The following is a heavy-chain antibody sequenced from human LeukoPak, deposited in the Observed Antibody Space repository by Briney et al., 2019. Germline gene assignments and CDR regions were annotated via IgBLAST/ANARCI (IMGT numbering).Heavy chain of an antibody. CDR3: ASGEYSSSWYPFDN. CDR1: GYTFTGYD. V-gene: IGHV1-8*01. D-gene: IGHD6-13*01. J-gene: IGHJ4*02. Sequence: GASVKVSCKTSGYTFTGYDINWVRQAPGQGLEWMGWMKSNSGDTHFAQKFQGRVTMTRNTSISTAFMELSSLRSEDTAVYYCASGEYSSSWYPFDNWGQGSLVTVSS. CDR2: MKSNSGDT.